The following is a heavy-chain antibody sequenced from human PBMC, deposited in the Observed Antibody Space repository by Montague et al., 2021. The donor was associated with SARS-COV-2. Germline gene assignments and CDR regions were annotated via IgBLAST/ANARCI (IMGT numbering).Heavy chain of an antibody. CDR3: ARDDYDILTGPFDY. Sequence: SLRLSCAASGFTFSSYAMHWVRQAPGKGLEWVAAISYDGSNKYYADSVKGRFTISRDNSKNTLYVQMNSPRAEDTAVYYCARDDYDILTGPFDYWGQGTLVTVSS. CDR1: GFTFSSYA. J-gene: IGHJ4*02. CDR2: ISYDGSNK. D-gene: IGHD3-9*01. V-gene: IGHV3-30*04.